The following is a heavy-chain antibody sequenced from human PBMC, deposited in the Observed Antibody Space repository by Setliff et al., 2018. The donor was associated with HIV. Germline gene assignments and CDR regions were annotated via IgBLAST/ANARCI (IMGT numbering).Heavy chain of an antibody. CDR2: INHTGKS. V-gene: IGHV4-34*01. CDR1: GGSFSGYF. D-gene: IGHD6-19*01. J-gene: IGHJ4*02. CDR3: ARGYSSGWVDH. Sequence: PSETLSLTCAVYGGSFSGYFWTWIRQLPGKGLEWIGEINHTGKSKYTTSLKSRVSISVDTSKNQFYLRLTSTTAADVAVYYCARGYSSGWVDHWGQGTLVTVSS.